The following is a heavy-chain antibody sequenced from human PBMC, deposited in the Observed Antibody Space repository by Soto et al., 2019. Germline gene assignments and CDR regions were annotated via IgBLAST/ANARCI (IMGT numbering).Heavy chain of an antibody. D-gene: IGHD3-3*01. CDR1: GIIFSSYG. V-gene: IGHV3-33*01. Sequence: GWSLRLSCVACGIIFSSYGMHGVRQAQGKGLEWVSVIWTDGDNKYYADSVKGRFTISRDNSKSTLFLQMNSLRAEDTAVYYCARALDPYDFWSRLDSWGQGTVVTVSS. J-gene: IGHJ4*02. CDR3: ARALDPYDFWSRLDS. CDR2: IWTDGDNK.